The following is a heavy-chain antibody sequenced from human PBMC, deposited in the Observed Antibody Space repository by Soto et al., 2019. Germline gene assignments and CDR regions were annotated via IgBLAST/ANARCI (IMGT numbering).Heavy chain of an antibody. V-gene: IGHV3-30*18. D-gene: IGHD3-22*01. CDR3: AKDGFYSTLYYFDY. Sequence: GGSLRLSCAASGFTFSSYGMHWVRQAPGKGLEWVAVISYDGNNKYYADSVKGRLTISRDNSKNTLYLQMNSLRAEDTAMYYCAKDGFYSTLYYFDYWGQGTLVTVSS. CDR2: ISYDGNNK. J-gene: IGHJ4*02. CDR1: GFTFSSYG.